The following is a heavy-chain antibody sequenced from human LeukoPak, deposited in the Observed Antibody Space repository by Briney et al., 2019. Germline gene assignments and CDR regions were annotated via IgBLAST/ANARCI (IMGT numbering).Heavy chain of an antibody. CDR3: ARGYCSGGSCYSGEYYFDY. CDR1: GFTFSNYA. Sequence: GGSLRLSCAASGFTFSNYAMSWVRQAPGKGLVWVSRINSDGSSTSYADSVKGRFTISRDNAKNTLYLQMNSLRAEDTAVYYCARGYCSGGSCYSGEYYFDYWGQGTLVTVSS. V-gene: IGHV3-74*01. CDR2: INSDGSST. D-gene: IGHD2-15*01. J-gene: IGHJ4*02.